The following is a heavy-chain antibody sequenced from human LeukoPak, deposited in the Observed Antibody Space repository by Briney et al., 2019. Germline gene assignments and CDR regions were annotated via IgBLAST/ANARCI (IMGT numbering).Heavy chain of an antibody. CDR3: ANVYGSGSYGDY. CDR2: ISGSGGST. V-gene: IGHV3-23*01. CDR1: GFTFSSYA. J-gene: IGHJ4*02. Sequence: GGSLRLSCAASGFTFSSYAMSWVRQAPGKGLEWVSAISGSGGSTYYADSVEGRVPISRDNSKNTMYLQMNSLRAEDTAVYYCANVYGSGSYGDYWGQGTLVTVSS. D-gene: IGHD3-10*01.